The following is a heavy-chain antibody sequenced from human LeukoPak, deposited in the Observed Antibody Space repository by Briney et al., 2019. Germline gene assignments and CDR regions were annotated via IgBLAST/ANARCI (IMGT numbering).Heavy chain of an antibody. Sequence: GGSLRLSCAASGFTLSSYWMSWVRQAPGKGLEWVANIKQDGSEKYYVDSVKGRFTISRDNAKNSLYLQMNSLRAEDTAVYYCARSYYYGSGTYFIRFYYYYYMDVWGKGTTVTVSS. CDR2: IKQDGSEK. CDR1: GFTLSSYW. CDR3: ARSYYYGSGTYFIRFYYYYYMDV. V-gene: IGHV3-7*01. D-gene: IGHD3-10*01. J-gene: IGHJ6*03.